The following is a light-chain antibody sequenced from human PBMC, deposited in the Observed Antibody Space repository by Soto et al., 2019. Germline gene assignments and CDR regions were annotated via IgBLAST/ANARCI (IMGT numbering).Light chain of an antibody. V-gene: IGKV1-27*01. CDR1: QAISSY. J-gene: IGKJ4*01. CDR2: ATS. Sequence: DIQLTQSPSSLSASVGDSVTITCRASQAISSYLAWYQQKPGKVPELLIYATSTLQTGAPSRFSGSGSGTDFTLTISSLQPEAVATYYCHKYNHAPTFGGGTKVEIK. CDR3: HKYNHAPT.